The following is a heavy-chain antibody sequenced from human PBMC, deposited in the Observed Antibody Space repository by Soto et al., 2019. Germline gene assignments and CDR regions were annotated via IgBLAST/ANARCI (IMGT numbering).Heavy chain of an antibody. CDR3: ARVASTKYDFWIGNYMNWFDP. D-gene: IGHD3-3*01. J-gene: IGHJ5*02. CDR1: GSTFSNYA. V-gene: IGHV1-69*12. CDR2: IILIFGTT. Sequence: QVQLVQSGPEVKKPGSSVKVSCKASGSTFSNYAFSWVRQAPGQGLEWMGGIILIFGTTNYAQKFQDRVTITADESTSTVYMELSSLRSEDTAVYYWARVASTKYDFWIGNYMNWFDPWGQGTLVTVSS.